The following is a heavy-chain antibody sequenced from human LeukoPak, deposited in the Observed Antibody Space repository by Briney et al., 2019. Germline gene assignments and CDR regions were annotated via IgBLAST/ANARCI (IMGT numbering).Heavy chain of an antibody. Sequence: GGSLRLSCAASGFTYDDYTMHWVRQAPGKGLEWVSLISWDGGSTYYADSVKGRFTISRDNSKNSLYLQMNSLRTEDTASYYCAKDFFGSGSDYWGQGTLVTVSS. V-gene: IGHV3-43*01. J-gene: IGHJ4*02. CDR3: AKDFFGSGSDY. D-gene: IGHD6-19*01. CDR1: GFTYDDYT. CDR2: ISWDGGST.